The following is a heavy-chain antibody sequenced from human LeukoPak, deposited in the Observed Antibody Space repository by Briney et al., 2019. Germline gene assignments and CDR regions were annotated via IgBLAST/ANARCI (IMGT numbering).Heavy chain of an antibody. CDR1: GGTXSXYA. CDR3: ARDRGVGDAFDI. CDR2: IIAIFGTA. V-gene: IGHV1-69*01. J-gene: IGHJ3*02. Sequence: XKAXGGTXSXYAISWVRQAPGQGLEWMGGIIAIFGTANYAQKLQGRVTITAEESTSTPYMELSSLRSEDTAVYYCARDRGVGDAFDIWGQGTMVTVSS. D-gene: IGHD3-10*01.